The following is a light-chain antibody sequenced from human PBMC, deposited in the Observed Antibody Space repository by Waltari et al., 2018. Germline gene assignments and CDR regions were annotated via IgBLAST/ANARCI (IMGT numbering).Light chain of an antibody. V-gene: IGKV2-28*01. CDR3: LQDIQLPYS. Sequence: DIVMTQTPLSLPVTPGETASISSRSSQSLLHSNGYTYLFWYLQKPGQSPQLLIYLGSNRASGVPDRFSGSGSGTDFTLKISRVEAEDVGVYYCLQDIQLPYSFGQGTKVEIK. CDR1: QSLLHSNGYTY. CDR2: LGS. J-gene: IGKJ2*03.